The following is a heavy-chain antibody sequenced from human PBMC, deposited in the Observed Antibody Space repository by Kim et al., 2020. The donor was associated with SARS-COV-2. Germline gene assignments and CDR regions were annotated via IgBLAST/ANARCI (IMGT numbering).Heavy chain of an antibody. Sequence: LSLTCAASGFTFSSYAMSWVRQAPGKGLEWVSAISGSGGSTYYADSVKGRFTISRDNSKNTLYLQMNSLRAEDTAVYYCAKSGYDYERVFGGYFDYWGQGTLVTVSS. J-gene: IGHJ4*02. CDR2: ISGSGGST. CDR3: AKSGYDYERVFGGYFDY. CDR1: GFTFSSYA. D-gene: IGHD5-12*01. V-gene: IGHV3-23*01.